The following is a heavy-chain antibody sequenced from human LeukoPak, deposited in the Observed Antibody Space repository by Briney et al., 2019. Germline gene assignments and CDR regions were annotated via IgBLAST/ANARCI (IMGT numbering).Heavy chain of an antibody. CDR3: ARAEYCSGGSCYSPLNAFDI. CDR1: GYTYTSYG. V-gene: IGHV1-18*01. CDR2: ISAYKGNT. D-gene: IGHD2-15*01. J-gene: IGHJ3*02. Sequence: GSVKVSCKASGYTYTSYGISWVRQAPGQGGGGMGWISAYKGNTNYAQKLQGRGTITTATSTSTAYMELRSLRSDDTALYSCARAEYCSGGSCYSPLNAFDIWGQGTMVTVSS.